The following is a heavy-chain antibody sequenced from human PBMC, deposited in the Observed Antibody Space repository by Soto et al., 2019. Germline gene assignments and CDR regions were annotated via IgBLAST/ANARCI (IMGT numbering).Heavy chain of an antibody. Sequence: SETLSLTCTVSGGSISSGDYYWSWIRQPPGKGLEWIATIYSSEKTYYNPSLLSRVTISVDTSKNQFSLKLSSVTAADTAVYYCARVRLALTYYYYGMDVWGQGTTVTVSS. CDR1: GGSISSGDYY. J-gene: IGHJ6*02. V-gene: IGHV4-39*01. D-gene: IGHD3-9*01. CDR3: ARVRLALTYYYYGMDV. CDR2: IYSSEKT.